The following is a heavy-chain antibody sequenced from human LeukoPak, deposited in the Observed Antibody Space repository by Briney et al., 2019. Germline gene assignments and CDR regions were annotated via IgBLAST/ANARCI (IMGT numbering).Heavy chain of an antibody. CDR3: ARGFSATTTRDY. CDR1: GYTFTSYV. CDR2: MNPNSGNT. V-gene: IGHV1-8*01. Sequence: GASVKVSCKASGYTFTSYVINWVRQATGQGLEWMGLMNPNSGNTVYAQRFQGRVNMTRSTSISTAYMELSNLRSDDTAVYFCARGFSATTTRDYWGQETLVTVS. J-gene: IGHJ4*02. D-gene: IGHD4-17*01.